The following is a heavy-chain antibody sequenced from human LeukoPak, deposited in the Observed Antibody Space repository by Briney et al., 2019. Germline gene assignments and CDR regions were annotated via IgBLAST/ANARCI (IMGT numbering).Heavy chain of an antibody. CDR1: GFSVSLYS. V-gene: IGHV3-48*01. Sequence: QPGGTLRLSCAASGFSVSLYSMGWVRQAPEQGLEWVSYIGSTAIYGASVRGRFTISRDSVENSLFLQMNTLRAEDTAVYYCARDGPPTGAGDFDYWGLGTPVTVSS. D-gene: IGHD2-8*02. CDR3: ARDGPPTGAGDFDY. J-gene: IGHJ4*02. CDR2: IGSTAI.